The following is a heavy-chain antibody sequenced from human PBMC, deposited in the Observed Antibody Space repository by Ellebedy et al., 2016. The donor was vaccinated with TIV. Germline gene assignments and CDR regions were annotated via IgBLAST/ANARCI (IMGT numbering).Heavy chain of an antibody. J-gene: IGHJ4*02. CDR1: GGTFSTYT. D-gene: IGHD3-22*01. Sequence: AASVKVSCKASGGTFSTYTINWVRQAPGQGLEWMGRFIPIFDTANYAHKFQGRVTITADKSTSTAYMELSSLRSEDTAMYYCAREDYDYYFDHWGQGTLVTVSS. CDR3: AREDYDYYFDH. V-gene: IGHV1-69*08. CDR2: FIPIFDTA.